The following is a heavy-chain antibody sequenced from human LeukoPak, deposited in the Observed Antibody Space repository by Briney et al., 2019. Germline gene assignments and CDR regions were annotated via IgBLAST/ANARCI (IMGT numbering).Heavy chain of an antibody. J-gene: IGHJ3*02. V-gene: IGHV1-2*02. CDR2: LNPNSGAT. Sequence: WASVKVSCKTSGYTFTANYMQWGRQAPGQGLEWMGWLNPNSGATKYAQKFQGRVTMTRDTSINTAYMELSRLTSDDTAVYYCARYRCKTTSGCEDTDAFDTWGQGTMVTVSS. CDR3: ARYRCKTTSGCEDTDAFDT. D-gene: IGHD1-14*01. CDR1: GYTFTANY.